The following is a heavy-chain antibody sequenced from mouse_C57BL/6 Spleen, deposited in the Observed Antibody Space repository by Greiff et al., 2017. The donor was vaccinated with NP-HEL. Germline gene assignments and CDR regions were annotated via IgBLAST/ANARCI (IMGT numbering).Heavy chain of an antibody. Sequence: QVQLQQPGAELVKPGASVKLSCKASGYTFTSYWMHWVKQRPGRGLEWIGRIAPNSGGTKYHEKFTSKATLTVDKPSSTAYMQLSSLSSEDSAVYYCARWVYYYGSSYWFDYWGQGTTLTVSS. V-gene: IGHV1-72*01. J-gene: IGHJ2*01. D-gene: IGHD1-1*01. CDR3: ARWVYYYGSSYWFDY. CDR2: IAPNSGGT. CDR1: GYTFTSYW.